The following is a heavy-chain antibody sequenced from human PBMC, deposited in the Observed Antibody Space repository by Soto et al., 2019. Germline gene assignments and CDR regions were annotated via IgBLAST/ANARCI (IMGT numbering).Heavy chain of an antibody. D-gene: IGHD2-21*01. CDR2: ISSSSSYI. CDR3: ARDAPLNCGGYCYQGNFDY. J-gene: IGHJ4*02. Sequence: GGSLRLSCAASGFTFSSYSMNWVRQAPGKGLEWVSSISSSSSYIYYADSVKGRFTISRDNAKNSLYLQMNSLRAGDTAVYYCARDAPLNCGGYCYQGNFDYWGQGX. V-gene: IGHV3-21*01. CDR1: GFTFSSYS.